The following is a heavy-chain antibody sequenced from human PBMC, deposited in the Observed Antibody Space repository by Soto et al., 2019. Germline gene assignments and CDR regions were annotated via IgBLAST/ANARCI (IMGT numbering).Heavy chain of an antibody. Sequence: GGSLRLSCAVSGFTFSNYGMHWVRQAPGKGLEWVSVISYDGSNKYYADSVKGRFTISRDNSKNTLYLQMNSLRAEDTAVYYCAKDVSQYSSSWAWYFDYWGQGTLVTVSS. V-gene: IGHV3-30*18. CDR3: AKDVSQYSSSWAWYFDY. D-gene: IGHD6-13*01. J-gene: IGHJ4*02. CDR1: GFTFSNYG. CDR2: ISYDGSNK.